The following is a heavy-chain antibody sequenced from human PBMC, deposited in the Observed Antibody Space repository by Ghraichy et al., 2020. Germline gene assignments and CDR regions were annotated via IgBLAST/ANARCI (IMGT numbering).Heavy chain of an antibody. V-gene: IGHV3-48*02. CDR1: GFTFSTYS. D-gene: IGHD3-22*01. CDR2: ISSSSSNI. CDR3: ARMGDDTIGNYYVPTFDI. Sequence: GGSLRLSCAASGFTFSTYSMNWVRQAPGKGLEWVSHISSSSSNIYYADSVKGRFTISRDPARNSLYLQMISLRDEDTAVYFCARMGDDTIGNYYVPTFDIWGQGTRVTDSS. J-gene: IGHJ3*02.